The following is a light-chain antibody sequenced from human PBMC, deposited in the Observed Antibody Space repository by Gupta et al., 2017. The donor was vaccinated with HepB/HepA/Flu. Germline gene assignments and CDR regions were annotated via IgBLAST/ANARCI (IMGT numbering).Light chain of an antibody. CDR1: SSAIGYYNR. V-gene: IGLV2-18*02. CDR3: CSHTTTDSYV. Sequence: QSALTQPPPVPGSPGQSVTISCSGSSSAIGYYNRVSWYQQPPDTAPKVLIYEVNKRPSGVPDRFSGSKSGNTASLTISGLQAEDEADYYCCSHTTTDSYVFGTGTKVTVL. CDR2: EVN. J-gene: IGLJ1*01.